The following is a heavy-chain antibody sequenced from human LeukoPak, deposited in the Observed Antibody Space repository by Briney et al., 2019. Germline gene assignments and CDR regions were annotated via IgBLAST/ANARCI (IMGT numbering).Heavy chain of an antibody. CDR3: ARIDGYNFDY. CDR2: IYYSGST. V-gene: IGHV4-59*01. CDR1: GGSISSYY. J-gene: IGHJ4*02. Sequence: PSETLSLTCTVSGGSISSYYWSWIRQPPGKGLEWIGYIYYSGSTNYNPSLKSRVTISVDTSKNQFSLKLSSVTAADTAVYYCARIDGYNFDYWGQGTLVTVSS. D-gene: IGHD5-24*01.